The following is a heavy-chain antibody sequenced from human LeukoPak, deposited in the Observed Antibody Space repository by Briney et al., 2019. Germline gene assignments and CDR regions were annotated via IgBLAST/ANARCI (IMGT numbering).Heavy chain of an antibody. CDR2: ISSSSSYI. CDR1: GFTFSSYS. J-gene: IGHJ4*02. V-gene: IGHV3-21*01. CDR3: ARDSSSSLTY. D-gene: IGHD6-6*01. Sequence: GGSLRLSCAASGFTFSSYSMNWVRQVPGKGLEWVSSISSSSSYIYYADSVKGRFTISRDIAKNSLYLQMNSLRAEDTAVYYCARDSSSSLTYWGQGTLVTVSS.